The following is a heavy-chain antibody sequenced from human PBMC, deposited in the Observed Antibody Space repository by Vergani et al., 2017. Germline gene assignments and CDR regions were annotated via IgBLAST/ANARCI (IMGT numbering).Heavy chain of an antibody. J-gene: IGHJ5*02. CDR2: IFSNDEK. CDR1: GFSLSNARMG. V-gene: IGHV2-26*01. CDR3: ARIRRYSYGWFDP. Sequence: QVTLKESGPVLVKPTETLTLTCTVSGFSLSNARMGVSWIRQPPGKALEWLAHIFSNDEKSYSTSLKSRLNISKDTSKSQVVLTMTNMDPVDTATYYCARIRRYSYGWFDPWGQGTLVTVSS. D-gene: IGHD5-18*01.